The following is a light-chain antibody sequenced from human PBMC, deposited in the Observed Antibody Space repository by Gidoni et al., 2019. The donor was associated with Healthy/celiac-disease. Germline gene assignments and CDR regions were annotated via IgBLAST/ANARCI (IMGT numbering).Light chain of an antibody. CDR3: QQYTNSLT. Sequence: EIVLTQSPDTLSLSPGERATLSCRASQSVKSNYLAWYQQKPCQAPRLLISGASIRATGIPDRFSGSGSGTDFTLTISRLEPEDFAVYYCQQYTNSLTFGGGTKVEIK. CDR1: QSVKSNY. V-gene: IGKV3-20*01. CDR2: GAS. J-gene: IGKJ4*01.